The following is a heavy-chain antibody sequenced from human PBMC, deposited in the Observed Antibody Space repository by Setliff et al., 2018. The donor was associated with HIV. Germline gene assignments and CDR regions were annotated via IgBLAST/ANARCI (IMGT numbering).Heavy chain of an antibody. V-gene: IGHV3-23*01. CDR2: ISGSGVDI. CDR3: AKDADWSAYFYFMDV. CDR1: GFTFRSFC. Sequence: GGSLRLSCAASGFTFRSFCMSWVRQAPGKGLEWISGISGSGVDIYYADSVKGRFTISRDNSKNTVYLQMDNLRAEDTAVYYCAKDADWSAYFYFMDVWGKGTTVTVSS. J-gene: IGHJ6*03. D-gene: IGHD3-9*01.